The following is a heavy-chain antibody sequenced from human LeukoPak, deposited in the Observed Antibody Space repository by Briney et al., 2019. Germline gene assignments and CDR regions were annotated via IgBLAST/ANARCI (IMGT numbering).Heavy chain of an antibody. D-gene: IGHD6-19*01. V-gene: IGHV3-48*04. CDR1: GFSFISYG. CDR3: ARIAVTDDFDY. CDR2: ISSSGSTI. Sequence: QPGGSLRLSCAASGFSFISYGMHWVRQAPGKGLEWVSYISSSGSTIYYADSVKGRFTISRDNAKNSLYLQMNSLRAEDTAVYYCARIAVTDDFDYWGQGTLVTVSS. J-gene: IGHJ4*02.